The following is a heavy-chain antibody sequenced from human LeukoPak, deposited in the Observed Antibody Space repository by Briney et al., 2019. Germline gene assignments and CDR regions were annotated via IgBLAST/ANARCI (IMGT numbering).Heavy chain of an antibody. CDR2: INHSGST. J-gene: IGHJ1*01. CDR1: GGSISSGDYN. CDR3: ARGGQLVRKRGPEYFQH. D-gene: IGHD6-6*01. Sequence: SETLSLTCTVSGGSISSGDYNWSWIRQPPGKGLEWIGEINHSGSTNYNPSLKSRVTLSVDTSKNQFSLKLSSVTAADTAVYYCARGGQLVRKRGPEYFQHWGQGTLVTVSS. V-gene: IGHV4-39*07.